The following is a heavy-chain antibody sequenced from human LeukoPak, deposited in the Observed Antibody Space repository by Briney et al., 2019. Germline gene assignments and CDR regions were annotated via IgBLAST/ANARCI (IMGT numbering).Heavy chain of an antibody. D-gene: IGHD4-17*01. CDR2: INAGNGKT. J-gene: IGHJ4*02. V-gene: IGHV1-3*01. CDR1: VYTFTSYA. CDR3: ARARWTSTGTTYYLDY. Sequence: GASVTVSCLASVYTFTSYAMHWVRQAPGQRLEWMGWINAGNGKTKYSQKFQDRVTITRDTSASTAYLELSGLRFEDTAVYFCARARWTSTGTTYYLDYWGQGTLVSVSS.